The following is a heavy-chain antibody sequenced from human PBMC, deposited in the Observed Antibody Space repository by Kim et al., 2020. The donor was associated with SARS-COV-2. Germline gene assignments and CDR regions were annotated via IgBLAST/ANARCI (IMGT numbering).Heavy chain of an antibody. CDR3: AKDGLRFLEWPINWFDP. D-gene: IGHD3-3*01. J-gene: IGHJ5*02. Sequence: KGRFTISRDNSKNTLYLQMNSLRAEDTAVYYCAKDGLRFLEWPINWFDPWGQGTLVTVSS. V-gene: IGHV3-30*02.